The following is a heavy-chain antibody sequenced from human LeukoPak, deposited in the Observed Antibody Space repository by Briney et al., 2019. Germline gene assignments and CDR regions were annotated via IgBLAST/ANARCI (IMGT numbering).Heavy chain of an antibody. CDR3: AKERGYSSSWRSQGVWYFDL. V-gene: IGHV3-23*01. J-gene: IGHJ2*01. Sequence: PGGSLRLSCAASGFTFSSYAMSWVRQAPGKGLEWVSAISGSGGSTYYADSVKGRFTISRDNSKNTLYLQMNSLRAEDTAVYYCAKERGYSSSWRSQGVWYFDLWSRGTLVTVSS. CDR1: GFTFSSYA. CDR2: ISGSGGST. D-gene: IGHD6-13*01.